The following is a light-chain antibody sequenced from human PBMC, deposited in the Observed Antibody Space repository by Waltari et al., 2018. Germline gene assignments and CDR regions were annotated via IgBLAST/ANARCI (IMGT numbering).Light chain of an antibody. CDR2: AVN. J-gene: IGLJ2*01. CDR3: SSYAGSNNLGV. CDR1: SSDVGGYNY. V-gene: IGLV2-8*01. Sequence: QSALTQPPSASGSPGQSVTISCTGTSSDVGGYNYVSWYQQHPGKAPKLMIYAVNKRPSGVPDRFSCSKSGNTASLTVSGLQTEDEADYYCSSYAGSNNLGVFGGGTKLTVL.